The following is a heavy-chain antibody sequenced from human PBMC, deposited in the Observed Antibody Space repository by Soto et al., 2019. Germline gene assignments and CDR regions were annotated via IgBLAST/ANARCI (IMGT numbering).Heavy chain of an antibody. CDR2: IIPILGIA. CDR3: ARRSHSGSYYYFAY. D-gene: IGHD1-26*01. V-gene: IGHV1-69*02. Sequence: QVQLVQSGAEVKKPGSSVKVSCKASGGTFSSYTISWVRQAPGQGLEWMGRIIPILGIANYAQKFQGRVTITADKSTSTAYMELSRLRSEDTAVYYCARRSHSGSYYYFAYWGQGTLVTVSS. J-gene: IGHJ4*02. CDR1: GGTFSSYT.